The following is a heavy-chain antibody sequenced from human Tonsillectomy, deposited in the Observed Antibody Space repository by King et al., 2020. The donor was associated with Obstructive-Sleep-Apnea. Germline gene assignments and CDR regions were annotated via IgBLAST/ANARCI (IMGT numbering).Heavy chain of an antibody. CDR3: TKDGGWLPPH. CDR2: ISFDGTKK. CDR1: GFIVTSYN. J-gene: IGHJ2*01. Sequence: VQLVERGGGVVQPGRSLRLSCAASGFIVTSYNMFWVRQAPGKGPEWVAFISFDGTKKYYADSVKGRFTISKDTSKNTLYLQMNSLRTDDTAVYYFTKDGGWLPPHWGRDTLVTVSS. D-gene: IGHD5-24*01. V-gene: IGHV3-30*18.